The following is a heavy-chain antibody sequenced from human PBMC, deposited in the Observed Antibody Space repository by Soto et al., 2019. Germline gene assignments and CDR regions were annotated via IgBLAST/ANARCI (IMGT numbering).Heavy chain of an antibody. CDR1: GYTFTIYP. CDR3: ARDSCGGDCSFGY. J-gene: IGHJ4*02. V-gene: IGHV1-3*01. Sequence: GXSVKVSCKASGYTFTIYPMHWVRQAPGQRLEWMGWINAGNGNTKYSQKFQGRVTITRDTSASTAYMELSSLRSEDTAVYYCARDSCGGDCSFGYWGQGTLVTVSS. D-gene: IGHD2-21*02. CDR2: INAGNGNT.